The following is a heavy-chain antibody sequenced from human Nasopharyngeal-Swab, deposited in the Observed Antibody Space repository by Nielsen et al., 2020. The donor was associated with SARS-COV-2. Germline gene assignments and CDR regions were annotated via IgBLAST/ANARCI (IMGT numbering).Heavy chain of an antibody. J-gene: IGHJ6*03. CDR3: ARDSTPVYYYYYMDV. D-gene: IGHD2-15*01. V-gene: IGHV4-59*01. Sequence: GSLSLSCTVSGGSISSYYWSWIRQPPGKGLEWIGYIYYSGSTNYNPSLKSRVTISVDTSKNQFSLKLSSVTAADTAVYYCARDSTPVYYYYYMDVWGKGTTVTVSS. CDR1: GGSISSYY. CDR2: IYYSGST.